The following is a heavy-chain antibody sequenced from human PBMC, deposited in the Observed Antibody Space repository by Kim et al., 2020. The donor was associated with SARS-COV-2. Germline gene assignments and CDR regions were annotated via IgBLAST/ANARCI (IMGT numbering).Heavy chain of an antibody. V-gene: IGHV3-21*01. Sequence: SVKGRFTISRDNAKNSLYLQMNSLRAEDTAVYYCASSGVYSSGWYEEFDYWGQGTLVTVSS. CDR3: ASSGVYSSGWYEEFDY. D-gene: IGHD6-19*01. J-gene: IGHJ4*02.